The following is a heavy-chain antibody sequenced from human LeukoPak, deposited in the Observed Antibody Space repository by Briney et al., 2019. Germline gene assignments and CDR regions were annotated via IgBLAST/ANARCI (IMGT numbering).Heavy chain of an antibody. CDR2: IYYSGST. CDR3: ARAYAVPGATPPDY. V-gene: IGHV4-59*01. Sequence: SPSETLSLTCTVSGGSISSYYWSWIRQPPGKGLEWIGYIYYSGSTNYNPALKSRATISLDRSKYQFSLKLSSVTAADTAVYYCARAYAVPGATPPDYWGQGTLVTVSS. CDR1: GGSISSYY. J-gene: IGHJ4*02. D-gene: IGHD1-26*01.